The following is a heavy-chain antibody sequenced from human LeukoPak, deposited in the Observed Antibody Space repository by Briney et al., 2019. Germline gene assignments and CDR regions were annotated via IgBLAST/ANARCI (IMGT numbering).Heavy chain of an antibody. J-gene: IGHJ4*02. CDR2: IRAYNGNT. CDR1: GYTFTSYG. V-gene: IGHV1-18*04. CDR3: AKDRARYYFDY. Sequence: ASVKVSCKASGYTFTSYGISWVRQAPGQGLEWMGWIRAYNGNTNYAQKLQGRVTMTTDTFTSTAYMELRSLRSDDTAVYYCAKDRARYYFDYWGQGTLVTVSS. D-gene: IGHD3-10*01.